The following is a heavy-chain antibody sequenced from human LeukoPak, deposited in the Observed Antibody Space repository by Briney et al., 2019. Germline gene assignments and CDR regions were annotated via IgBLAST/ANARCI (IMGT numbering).Heavy chain of an antibody. CDR1: GGSISSYY. CDR3: ATWGIAVAGTFDY. D-gene: IGHD6-19*01. V-gene: IGHV4-59*08. CDR2: IYYSGRT. J-gene: IGHJ4*02. Sequence: SETLSLTCTVSGGSISSYYWSWIRQPPGKGLEWIGYIYYSGRTKYNPSLKSRVTISVDTSKNQFSLKLSSVTAADTAVYYCATWGIAVAGTFDYWGQGTLVTVSA.